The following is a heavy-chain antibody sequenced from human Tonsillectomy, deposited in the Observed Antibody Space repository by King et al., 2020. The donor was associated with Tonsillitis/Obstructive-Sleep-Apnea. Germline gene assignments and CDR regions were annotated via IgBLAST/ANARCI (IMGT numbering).Heavy chain of an antibody. V-gene: IGHV4-59*01. D-gene: IGHD3-10*01. J-gene: IGHJ4*02. CDR1: GGSISSYY. CDR3: ARAVVRAKPGGGFDY. CDR2: IYYSGST. Sequence: QLQESGPGLVKPSETLSLTCTVSGGSISSYYWSWIRQPPGKGLEWIGYIYYSGSTNYNPSLKSRVTISVDTSKNQFSLKLSSVTAADTAVYYCARAVVRAKPGGGFDYWGQGTLVTVSS.